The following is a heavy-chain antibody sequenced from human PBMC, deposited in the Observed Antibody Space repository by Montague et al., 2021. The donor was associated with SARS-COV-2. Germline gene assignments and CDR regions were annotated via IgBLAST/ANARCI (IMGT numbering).Heavy chain of an antibody. CDR2: VHYTGTA. J-gene: IGHJ3*02. CDR1: GGSITLSRYD. CDR3: ARHRANAGSFDI. D-gene: IGHD1-1*01. Sequence: SETLSLTCTVPGGSITLSRYDWGWIRQPPGTGLEWIGSVHYTGTASYNASLKGRLTISVDTSKNQFSLKMTSVTASDTAVYYCARHRANAGSFDIWGQGTMVTVSS. V-gene: IGHV4-39*01.